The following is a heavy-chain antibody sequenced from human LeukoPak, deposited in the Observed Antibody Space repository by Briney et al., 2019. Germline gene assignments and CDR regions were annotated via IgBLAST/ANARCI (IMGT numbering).Heavy chain of an antibody. Sequence: PSETLSLTCSVSGGSSSSSSYYWGWIRQPPGKGLEWIGGCDYSGNTYDNPALKIRVTIAVYPSKNKSPLSLRSVTAADTAVYYCARTAGVAVAGSRQYFDYWGQGTLVTVSS. J-gene: IGHJ4*02. D-gene: IGHD6-19*01. CDR3: ARTAGVAVAGSRQYFDY. V-gene: IGHV4-39*01. CDR2: CDYSGNT. CDR1: GGSSSSSSYY.